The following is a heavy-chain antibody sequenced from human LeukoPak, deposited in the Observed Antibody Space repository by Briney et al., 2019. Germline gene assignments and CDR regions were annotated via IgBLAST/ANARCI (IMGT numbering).Heavy chain of an antibody. D-gene: IGHD6-19*01. CDR2: IIPIFGTA. CDR3: AGSSGWYPPYYFDY. CDR1: GGTFSSYA. Sequence: SVKVSCKASGGTFSSYAISWVRQAPGQGLEWMGGIIPIFGTANYAQKFQGRVTINADKSTSTAYMELSSLRSEDTAVYYCAGSSGWYPPYYFDYWGQGTLVTVSS. J-gene: IGHJ4*02. V-gene: IGHV1-69*06.